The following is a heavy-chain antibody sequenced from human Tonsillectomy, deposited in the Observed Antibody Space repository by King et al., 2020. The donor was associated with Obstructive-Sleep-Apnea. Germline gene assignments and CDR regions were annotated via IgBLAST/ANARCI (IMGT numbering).Heavy chain of an antibody. Sequence: QLVQSGPEVKKPGASVEVSCKTSGYTFTNYGIVWVRQAPRQGLEWLGWFSVHNGQTNSAEKVKGRLTMTTDTSTSTAYMELGSLRADDTAVYYCARAGYNEFDYWGQGTLVTVSS. CDR3: ARAGYNEFDY. V-gene: IGHV1-18*01. CDR1: GYTFTNYG. D-gene: IGHD2-15*01. CDR2: FSVHNGQT. J-gene: IGHJ4*02.